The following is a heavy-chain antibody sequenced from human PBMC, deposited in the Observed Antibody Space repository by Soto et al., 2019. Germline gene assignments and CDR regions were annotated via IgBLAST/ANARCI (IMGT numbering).Heavy chain of an antibody. V-gene: IGHV4-59*08. D-gene: IGHD3-16*01. Sequence: SETLSLTCTVSGGSISPYYWSWIRQPPGKGLEWIGYIYYTGSTSYNPSLKSRVTVTVDTSKNQFSLKLNSMTAADTAVYYCGRHNYGWGSTYFDYWGQGTLVTVSS. CDR3: GRHNYGWGSTYFDY. CDR1: GGSISPYY. CDR2: IYYTGST. J-gene: IGHJ4*02.